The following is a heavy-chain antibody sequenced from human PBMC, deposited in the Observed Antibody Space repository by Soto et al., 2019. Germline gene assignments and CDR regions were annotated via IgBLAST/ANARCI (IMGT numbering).Heavy chain of an antibody. CDR2: ISGNGSTI. J-gene: IGHJ4*02. V-gene: IGHV3-23*01. D-gene: IGHD3-22*01. CDR1: GFTFSNYA. Sequence: GGSLRLSCAASGFTFSNYAMSWVRQAPGKGLEWVSAISGNGSTIYYADSVKGRFTISRDNSKNTLYLQMSSLRAEDTAVYYCAKVFYYYDSSGYYYFDYWGQGTLVTVSS. CDR3: AKVFYYYDSSGYYYFDY.